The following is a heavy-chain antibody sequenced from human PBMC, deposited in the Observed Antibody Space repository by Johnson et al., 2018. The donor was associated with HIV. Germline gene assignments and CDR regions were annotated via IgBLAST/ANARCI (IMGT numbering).Heavy chain of an antibody. J-gene: IGHJ3*02. V-gene: IGHV3-20*04. CDR1: GFTFDDYG. D-gene: IGHD2-21*02. CDR3: ARAPRAFCDGDCYPNAFGI. CDR2: ISWQGGST. Sequence: VQLVESGGGVVRPGGSLRLSCAASGFTFDDYGMSWVRQAPGKGLEWVSGISWQGGSTGYADSEKGRFTISKDNAKSSVILQMNSLRAGDTAVYYCARAPRAFCDGDCYPNAFGIWGQGTMVTVSS.